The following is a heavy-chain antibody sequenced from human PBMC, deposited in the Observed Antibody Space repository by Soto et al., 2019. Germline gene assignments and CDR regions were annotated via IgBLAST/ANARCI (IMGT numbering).Heavy chain of an antibody. CDR1: GGSISSNNW. J-gene: IGHJ4*01. CDR3: ARREWDLPWSFAY. D-gene: IGHD1-26*01. Sequence: QVQLQESGPGLVKPSGTLSLTCAVSGGSISSNNWWSWVRQPPGKGLEWIGEIYHSGSTNYNPSPKSQVASAVPKSKTELSPKPGSGTAAATAVYCCARREWDLPWSFAYWGHGNLVTVSS. V-gene: IGHV4-4*01. CDR2: IYHSGST.